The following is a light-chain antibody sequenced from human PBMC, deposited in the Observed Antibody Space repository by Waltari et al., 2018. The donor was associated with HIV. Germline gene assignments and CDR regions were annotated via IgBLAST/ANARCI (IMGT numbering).Light chain of an antibody. CDR3: RSDTTGSKLI. V-gene: IGLV2-14*03. CDR1: SSDIGGYNY. CDR2: DVS. Sequence: QSALTQPAPVSGSPGQSITISCTGTSSDIGGYNYVSWYQQHPGKAPKLMIYDVSNRPSGVSNGFSGAKAGNTASLTISGLQDGDGADYYCRSDTTGSKLIFGGGTKLTVL. J-gene: IGLJ2*01.